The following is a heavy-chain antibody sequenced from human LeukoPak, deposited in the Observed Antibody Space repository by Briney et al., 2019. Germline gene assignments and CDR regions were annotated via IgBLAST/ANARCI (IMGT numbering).Heavy chain of an antibody. CDR1: GGSISSYY. Sequence: SETLSLTCTVSGGSISSYYWSWIRQPPGKGLEWIGYIYYSGSTNYNPSLKSRVTISVDTSKNQFSLKLSSVTAADTAVYYCARGLSWFDPWGQGTLVTVSS. J-gene: IGHJ5*02. V-gene: IGHV4-59*01. CDR3: ARGLSWFDP. CDR2: IYYSGST. D-gene: IGHD4/OR15-4a*01.